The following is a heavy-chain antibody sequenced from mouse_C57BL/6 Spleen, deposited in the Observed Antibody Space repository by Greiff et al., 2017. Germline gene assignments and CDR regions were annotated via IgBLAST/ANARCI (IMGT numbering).Heavy chain of an antibody. CDR2: IDPETGGT. Sequence: VQLQQSGAELVRPGASVTLSCKASGYTFTDYEMHWVKQTPVHGLEWIGAIDPETGGTAYNQKFKGKAILTADTSSSTAYMELRSLTAEDSAVYYCTRRGPGDYWGQGTSVTVSS. CDR1: GYTFTDYE. CDR3: TRRGPGDY. V-gene: IGHV1-15*01. J-gene: IGHJ4*01. D-gene: IGHD3-3*01.